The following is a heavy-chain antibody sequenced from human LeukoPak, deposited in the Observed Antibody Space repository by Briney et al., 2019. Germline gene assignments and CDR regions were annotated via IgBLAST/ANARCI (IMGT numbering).Heavy chain of an antibody. CDR3: ARDGAYSYTY. Sequence: GGSLRLSCAASGFTFNDYGMHWVRQAPGKGLEWVAIIWHDGNNKYYADSVKGRFTISRDNSKNTLYLQMNSLRAEDTAVYYCARDGAYSYTYWGQGTLVIVSS. V-gene: IGHV3-33*01. CDR1: GFTFNDYG. CDR2: IWHDGNNK. J-gene: IGHJ4*02. D-gene: IGHD5-18*01.